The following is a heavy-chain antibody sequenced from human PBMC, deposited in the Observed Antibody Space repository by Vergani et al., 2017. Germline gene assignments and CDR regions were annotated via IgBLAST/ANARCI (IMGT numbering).Heavy chain of an antibody. J-gene: IGHJ6*02. CDR2: INPSGRHT. Sequence: QVQVVQSGAEVKKSGASVKVSCKTSGYTFSNYYMHWVRQAPGQGLEWMGIINPSGRHTNYAQKFQGRVTMTRDTSTSTVYMELSSLRSEDTAVYYCATPQTVTTGGMEVWGQGTTVIVSS. CDR1: GYTFSNYY. D-gene: IGHD4-17*01. V-gene: IGHV1-46*01. CDR3: ATPQTVTTGGMEV.